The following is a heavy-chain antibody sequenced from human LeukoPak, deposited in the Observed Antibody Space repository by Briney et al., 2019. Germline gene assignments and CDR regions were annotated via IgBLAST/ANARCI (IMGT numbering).Heavy chain of an antibody. CDR2: ISGNGAGT. J-gene: IGHJ4*02. D-gene: IGHD3-22*01. CDR3: ARSTTYYYDSSGYLGY. Sequence: GGSLRLSCTPSGFTFSSHAMSWVRQAPGKGLEWVSGISGNGAGTYYGDSVKGRFTISRDNAKNSLYLQMNSLRAEDTAVYYCARSTTYYYDSSGYLGYWGQGTLVTVSS. CDR1: GFTFSSHA. V-gene: IGHV3-23*01.